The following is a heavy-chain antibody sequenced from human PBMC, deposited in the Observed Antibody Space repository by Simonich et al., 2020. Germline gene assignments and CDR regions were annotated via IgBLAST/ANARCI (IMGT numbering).Heavy chain of an antibody. D-gene: IGHD6-13*01. Sequence: QVQLQESGPGLVKPSETLSLTCAVSGYSISSGSYWGWIRQPPGKGLEWIGSIYHSGSTYYNPSLKSRVTISVDTSKNQFSLKLSSVTAADTAVYYCARVGYSNYYYYGMDVWGQGTTVTVSS. CDR3: ARVGYSNYYYYGMDV. V-gene: IGHV4-38-2*01. CDR1: GYSISSGSY. CDR2: IYHSGST. J-gene: IGHJ6*02.